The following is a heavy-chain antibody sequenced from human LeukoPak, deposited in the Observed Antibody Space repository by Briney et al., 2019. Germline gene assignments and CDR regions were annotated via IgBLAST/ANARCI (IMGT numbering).Heavy chain of an antibody. CDR1: GYTFTGYY. J-gene: IGHJ3*02. CDR3: ASIIAVVANAFDI. CDR2: INPSGGST. D-gene: IGHD3-22*01. Sequence: GASVKVSCKASGYTFTGYYMHWVRQAPGQGLEWMGIINPSGGSTSYAQKFQGRVTMTRDMSTSTVYMELSSLRSDDTAVYYCASIIAVVANAFDIWGQGTMVTVSS. V-gene: IGHV1-46*01.